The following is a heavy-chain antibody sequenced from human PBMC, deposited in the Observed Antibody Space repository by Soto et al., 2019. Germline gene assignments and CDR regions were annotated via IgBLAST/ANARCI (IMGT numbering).Heavy chain of an antibody. V-gene: IGHV3-9*01. CDR3: AKDISGRGSYYYYHGMDV. Sequence: SLRLSCAASEFTFDDEAMHLVRQAPGKFLEWVSGISWNSGSIGYADSVKGRFTISRDNAKNSLYLQMNSLRTEDTALYYCAKDISGRGSYYYYHGMDVWGQGTTVTVSS. CDR1: EFTFDDEA. D-gene: IGHD3-16*01. J-gene: IGHJ6*02. CDR2: ISWNSGSI.